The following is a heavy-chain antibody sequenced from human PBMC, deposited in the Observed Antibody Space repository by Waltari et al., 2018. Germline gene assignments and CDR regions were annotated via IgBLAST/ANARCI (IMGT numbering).Heavy chain of an antibody. Sequence: QVQLQESGPGLVMPPETLSLTCAVPGYSLSSGYYWGWTGQSPGKGLEWFGFIYHSGSTYFNPSLKSRVTISVDTSKNQFFLKLNSGTAADTAVYHCARHSSGYYYYLDYWGQGTLVTVSS. CDR3: ARHSSGYYYYLDY. V-gene: IGHV4-38-2*01. CDR2: IYHSGST. J-gene: IGHJ4*02. D-gene: IGHD3-22*01. CDR1: GYSLSSGYY.